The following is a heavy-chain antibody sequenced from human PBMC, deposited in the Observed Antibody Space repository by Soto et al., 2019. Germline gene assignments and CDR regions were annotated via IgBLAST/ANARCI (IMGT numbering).Heavy chain of an antibody. J-gene: IGHJ6*02. CDR2: ISYDGSNK. D-gene: IGHD6-19*01. CDR3: AKDHSSGLSTRYYYYGMDV. CDR1: GFTFGSYG. Sequence: VQLVESGGGVVQPGRSLRHSCAASGFTFGSYGMHWVRQAPGKGLEWVAVISYDGSNKYYADSVKGRFTISRDNSKNTLYLQMNSLRAEDTAVYYCAKDHSSGLSTRYYYYGMDVWGQGTTVTVSS. V-gene: IGHV3-30*18.